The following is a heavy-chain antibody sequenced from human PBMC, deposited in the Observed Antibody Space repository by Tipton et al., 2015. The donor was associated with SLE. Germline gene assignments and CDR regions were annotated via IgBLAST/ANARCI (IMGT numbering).Heavy chain of an antibody. D-gene: IGHD1-26*01. V-gene: IGHV4-59*01. CDR3: ARSGSYPYYYYYMDV. CDR2: IFYTGRI. CDR1: DDSISHYY. Sequence: TLSLTCTVSDDSISHYYWSWIRQSPGKGLEWIGYIFYTGRISSNPSLKSRVTISMDTSKNLFSLRLSSVTAADTAVYYCARSGSYPYYYYYMDVWGKGTTVTVSS. J-gene: IGHJ6*03.